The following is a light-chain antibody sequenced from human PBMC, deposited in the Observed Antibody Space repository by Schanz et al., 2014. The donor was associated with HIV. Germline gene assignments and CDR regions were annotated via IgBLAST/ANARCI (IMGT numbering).Light chain of an antibody. V-gene: IGLV2-23*02. J-gene: IGLJ2*01. CDR3: CSEAAHNTVV. CDR2: DVS. CDR1: TGDIGSYAL. Sequence: QSVLTQPASVSGSPGQSITISCTGTTGDIGSYALFSWYQQHPSKAPKLMIYDVSNRPSGVSNRFSGSKSGNTASLTVSGLQTEDEADYYCCSEAAHNTVVFGGGTKLTVL.